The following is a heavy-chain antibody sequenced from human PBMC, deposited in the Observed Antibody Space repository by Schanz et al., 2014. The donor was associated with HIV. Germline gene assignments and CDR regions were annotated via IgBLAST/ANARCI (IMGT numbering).Heavy chain of an antibody. CDR2: ITWNSGSK. D-gene: IGHD2-15*01. CDR3: ARRSSDGGYYDN. J-gene: IGHJ4*02. CDR1: GFTFDDYA. Sequence: EVQLVESGGGLVQPGRSLRLSCAASGFTFDDYAMHWVRQAPGKGLEWVSGITWNSGSKGYADSVKGRFTISRDNAKNTLYLQMNSLRDEDTAVYYCARRSSDGGYYDNWGQGTLVTVSS. V-gene: IGHV3-9*01.